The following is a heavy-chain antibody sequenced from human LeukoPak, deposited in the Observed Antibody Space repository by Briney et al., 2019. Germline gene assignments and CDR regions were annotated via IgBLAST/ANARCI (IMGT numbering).Heavy chain of an antibody. CDR3: ATYRLGAATFDY. CDR2: IYYRGST. D-gene: IGHD6-13*01. J-gene: IGHJ4*02. CDR1: GGSISSYF. Sequence: SETLSLTCTVSGGSISSYFWSWIRQPPGKGLEWIGYIYYRGSTNYNPSLKSRVTISVDTSKNQFSLKLSSVTAADTAVYYCATYRLGAATFDYWGQGTLVTVSS. V-gene: IGHV4-59*01.